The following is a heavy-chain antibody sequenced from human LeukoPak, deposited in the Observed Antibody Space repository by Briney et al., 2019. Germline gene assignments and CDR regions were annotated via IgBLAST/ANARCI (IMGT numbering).Heavy chain of an antibody. CDR1: GYTFINYA. D-gene: IGHD6-19*01. Sequence: ASAKVSCKASGYTFINYAIHWVRQAPGQRLEWMGWINPYNGDTEYSQKLQGRVTITKDTSASTAYMDLSTLRSEDTAVYYCARGSSSDWPLEYWGRGILVTVSS. V-gene: IGHV1-3*01. J-gene: IGHJ4*02. CDR3: ARGSSSDWPLEY. CDR2: INPYNGDT.